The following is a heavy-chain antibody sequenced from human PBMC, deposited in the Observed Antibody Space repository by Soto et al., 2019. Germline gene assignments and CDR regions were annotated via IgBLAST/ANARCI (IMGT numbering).Heavy chain of an antibody. D-gene: IGHD3-16*01. J-gene: IGHJ6*02. CDR2: MNAKSGDT. CDR3: ALVNPFNYAGFDV. Sequence: ASVKVSCKASGYTFSDFDINWLRQASGQGPEWMGWMNAKSGDTFFAQRFQGKFNMTWDTSLSTAYMEVGSLTSDDTAMYYCALVNPFNYAGFDVWGQGTTVTVSS. CDR1: GYTFSDFD. V-gene: IGHV1-8*01.